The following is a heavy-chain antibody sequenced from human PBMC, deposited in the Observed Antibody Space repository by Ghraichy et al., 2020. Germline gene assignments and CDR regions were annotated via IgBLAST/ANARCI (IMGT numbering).Heavy chain of an antibody. CDR3: ARASRVVRFYYYDGMDV. CDR2: ISTSRRSI. J-gene: IGHJ6*02. D-gene: IGHD4-23*01. Sequence: GGSLRLSCVGSGFTFGDYYLNWVRQSPGKGLEWISYISTSRRSIFYADSVKGRFTISRDNAQNSLFLQMRSLRDEDTAVYYCARASRVVRFYYYDGMDVWGQGTTVTVAS. V-gene: IGHV3-48*02. CDR1: GFTFGDYY.